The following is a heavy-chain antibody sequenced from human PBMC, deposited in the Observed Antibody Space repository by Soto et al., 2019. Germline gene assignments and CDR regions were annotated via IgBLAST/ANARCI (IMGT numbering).Heavy chain of an antibody. CDR2: IDPSDSYT. Sequence: GESLKISCKGSGYSFTSYWISWVRQMPGKGLEWMGRIDPSDSYTNYSPSFQGHVTISADKSISTAYPQWSSLKASDTAMYYCAKGYCSGGSCYHPKDYYYYYGMDVWGQGTTVTVSS. D-gene: IGHD2-15*01. V-gene: IGHV5-10-1*01. CDR1: GYSFTSYW. CDR3: AKGYCSGGSCYHPKDYYYYYGMDV. J-gene: IGHJ6*02.